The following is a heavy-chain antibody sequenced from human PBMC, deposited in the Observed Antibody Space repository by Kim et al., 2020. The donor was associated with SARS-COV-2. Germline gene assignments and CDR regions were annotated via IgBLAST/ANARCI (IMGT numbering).Heavy chain of an antibody. D-gene: IGHD3-22*01. J-gene: IGHJ5*02. CDR3: ARDQAYYYDSSGYHQDNWFAP. V-gene: IGHV4-30-4*01. CDR1: GGSISSGDYY. Sequence: SETLSLTCTVSGGSISSGDYYWSWIRQPPGKGLEWIGYIYYSGSTYYNPSLKSRVTISVDTSKNQFSLKLSSVTAADTAVYYCARDQAYYYDSSGYHQDNWFAPWGQGTLVPVSS. CDR2: IYYSGST.